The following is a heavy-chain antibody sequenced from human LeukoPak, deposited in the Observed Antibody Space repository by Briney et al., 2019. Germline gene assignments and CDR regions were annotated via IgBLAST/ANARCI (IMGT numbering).Heavy chain of an antibody. CDR2: IRGRSTDI. V-gene: IGHV3-21*05. D-gene: IGHD2-8*02. CDR3: VRDHYWAFDS. CDR1: GFIFSSFS. J-gene: IGHJ4*02. Sequence: GGSLRLSCEASGFIFSSFSMNWVRQAPGKGLEWIVYIRGRSTDISYADSAKGRFTISRDDAKNSLFLQMGSLRTEDTAVYYCVRDHYWAFDSWGQGTLVTVFS.